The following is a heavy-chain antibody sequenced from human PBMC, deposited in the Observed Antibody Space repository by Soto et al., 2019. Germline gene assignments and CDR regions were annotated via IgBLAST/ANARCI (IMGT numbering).Heavy chain of an antibody. CDR2: MNPNSGNT. CDR1: GYTFTSYD. D-gene: IGHD3-10*01. CDR3: ARLQAGIGSVAFDV. V-gene: IGHV1-8*01. J-gene: IGHJ3*01. Sequence: QVQLVQSGAEVKKPGASVKVSCKASGYTFTSYDINWVRQATGQGLEWMGWMNPNSGNTGYAQKFQGRVTMTRNTCISPAYMGLSSLRSEETAVYYRARLQAGIGSVAFDVWGQGTMVTVSS.